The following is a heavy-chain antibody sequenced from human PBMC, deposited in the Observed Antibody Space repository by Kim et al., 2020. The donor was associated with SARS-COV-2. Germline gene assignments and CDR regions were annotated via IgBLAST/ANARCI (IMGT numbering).Heavy chain of an antibody. J-gene: IGHJ6*02. CDR3: ARFGAFWTGGMDV. CDR1: GFKFSDYY. CDR2: ISSSGSML. V-gene: IGHV3-11*01. D-gene: IGHD3-3*01. Sequence: GGSLRLSCAGSGFKFSDYYMIWFRQAPRKGLEWVSYISSSGSMLYYADSVKGRFTISRDNAKNSLYLQMNSLRAEDTAVHYCARFGAFWTGGMDVWGQGT.